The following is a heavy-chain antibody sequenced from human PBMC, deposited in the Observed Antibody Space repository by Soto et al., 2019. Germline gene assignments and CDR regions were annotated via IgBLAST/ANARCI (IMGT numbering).Heavy chain of an antibody. Sequence: GGSLRLSCAASGFTFDDYAMHWVRQAPGKGLEWVSGISWNSGSIGYADSVKGRFTISRDNAKNSLYLQMNSLRAEDTALYYCAKDGADYDILTGLPDYWGQGTLVTVSS. CDR2: ISWNSGSI. J-gene: IGHJ4*02. D-gene: IGHD3-9*01. CDR1: GFTFDDYA. CDR3: AKDGADYDILTGLPDY. V-gene: IGHV3-9*01.